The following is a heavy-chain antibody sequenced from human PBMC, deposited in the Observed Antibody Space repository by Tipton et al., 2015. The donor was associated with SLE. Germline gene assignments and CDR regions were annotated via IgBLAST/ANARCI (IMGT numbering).Heavy chain of an antibody. D-gene: IGHD3-16*02. J-gene: IGHJ4*02. CDR1: GFTFSSYG. V-gene: IGHV3-30*18. CDR2: ISYDGSEK. Sequence: SLRLSCAASGFTFSSYGMHWVRQAPGKGLEWVTSISYDGSEKYHADSVKGRFTISRDNYKNSVYLQMNSLRPEDTALYYCAKVGGDIDFDYWGQGTLVTVSS. CDR3: AKVGGDIDFDY.